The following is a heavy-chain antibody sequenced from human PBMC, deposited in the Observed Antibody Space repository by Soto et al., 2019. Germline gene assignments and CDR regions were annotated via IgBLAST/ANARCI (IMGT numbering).Heavy chain of an antibody. Sequence: GESLKISCKGSGYSFTSYWIGWVRQMPGKGLEWMGIIYPGDSDTRYSPSFQGQVTISADKSISTAYLQWSSLKASDSAMYYCARLGSYCGGDCYPRTWAEAFHYYYYYGMDVWGQGTTVTVSS. CDR2: IYPGDSDT. J-gene: IGHJ6*02. CDR1: GYSFTSYW. V-gene: IGHV5-51*01. D-gene: IGHD2-21*02. CDR3: ARLGSYCGGDCYPRTWAEAFHYYYYYGMDV.